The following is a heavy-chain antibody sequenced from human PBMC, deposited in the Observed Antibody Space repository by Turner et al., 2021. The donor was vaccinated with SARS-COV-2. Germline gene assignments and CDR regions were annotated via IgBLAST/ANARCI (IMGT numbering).Heavy chain of an antibody. CDR3: ARFEYGYSYSFGFDY. Sequence: QLQLQESGPGLVKSSETLSLTCTVSGGSISSSNYYWGWIRQPPGKGLEWIGSVYYSGSTYYNPSLKSRLTISVETSKNQFSLKLSSVTAADTAVYYCARFEYGYSYSFGFDYWGQGTLVTVSS. D-gene: IGHD5-18*01. J-gene: IGHJ4*02. CDR2: VYYSGST. CDR1: GGSISSSNYY. V-gene: IGHV4-39*01.